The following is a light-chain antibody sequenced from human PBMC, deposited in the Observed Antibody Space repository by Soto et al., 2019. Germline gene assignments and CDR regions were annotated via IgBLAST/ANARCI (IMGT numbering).Light chain of an antibody. CDR1: SSDIGGYNY. V-gene: IGLV2-11*01. CDR2: DVS. Sequence: QSVLTQPRSVSGSPGQSVTISCTGTSSDIGGYNYVSWYQQQPGKAPKLIIYDVSKRPSGVPDRFSGSKSGNTASLTISGLQAEDETDYYCCAYAGSYTFIFGGGTKLTVL. J-gene: IGLJ2*01. CDR3: CAYAGSYTFI.